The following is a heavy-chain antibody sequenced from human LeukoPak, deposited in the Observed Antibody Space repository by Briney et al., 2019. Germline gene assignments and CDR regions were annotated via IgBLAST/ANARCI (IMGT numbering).Heavy chain of an antibody. CDR3: ARTTREVYFDY. CDR2: IYYSGST. Sequence: SQTLSLTCTVSDGSISSGGYYWSWIRQHPGKGLEWIGYIYYSGSTYYNPSLKSRVTISVDTSKNQFSLKLSSVTAADTAVYYCARTTREVYFDYWGQGTLVTVSS. J-gene: IGHJ4*02. CDR1: DGSISSGGYY. V-gene: IGHV4-31*03. D-gene: IGHD1-14*01.